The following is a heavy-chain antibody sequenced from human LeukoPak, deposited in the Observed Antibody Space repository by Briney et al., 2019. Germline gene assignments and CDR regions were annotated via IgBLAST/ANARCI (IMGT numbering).Heavy chain of an antibody. V-gene: IGHV3-11*01. D-gene: IGHD2-8*01. CDR1: GFSFNDYY. CDR3: ARAQRVSTSGPPYYHGMDV. J-gene: IGHJ6*02. Sequence: GGSLSLPCAASGFSFNDYYMAWVRQAPGKGLEWLSKISRTGATTDYAEPVTGRFSTTRDNVANSQQLQMNSLRVEDTAVYYCARAQRVSTSGPPYYHGMDVWGQGTTVIVSS. CDR2: ISRTGATT.